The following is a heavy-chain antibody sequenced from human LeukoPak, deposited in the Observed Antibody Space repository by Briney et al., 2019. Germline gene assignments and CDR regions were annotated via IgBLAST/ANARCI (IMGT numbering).Heavy chain of an antibody. Sequence: QAGGSLRLSCAASGFTVSNHWLTWVRQAPGKRPQWVPHIHPSGSETAFLDSVRGRFTISRDSSKNSLYLQVNTLRVEDTAVSHWARGHYGLDVWGQGTTVTVSS. V-gene: IGHV3-7*01. CDR2: IHPSGSET. J-gene: IGHJ6*02. CDR3: ARGHYGLDV. CDR1: GFTVSNHW.